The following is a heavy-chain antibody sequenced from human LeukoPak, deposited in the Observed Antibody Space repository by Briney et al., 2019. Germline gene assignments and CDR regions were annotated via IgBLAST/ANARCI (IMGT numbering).Heavy chain of an antibody. CDR1: GGTFSSYA. V-gene: IGHV1-69*04. Sequence: SVKVSCKASGGTFSSYAISWVRQAPGQGLEWMGRIIPILGIANYAQKFQGRVTITADKSTSTAYMGLSSLRSEDTAVYYCARVSGSIAARSDAFDIWGQGTMVTVSS. CDR2: IIPILGIA. D-gene: IGHD6-6*01. CDR3: ARVSGSIAARSDAFDI. J-gene: IGHJ3*02.